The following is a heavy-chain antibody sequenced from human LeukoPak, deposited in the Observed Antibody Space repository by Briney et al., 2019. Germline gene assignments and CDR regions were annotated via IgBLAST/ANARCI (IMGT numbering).Heavy chain of an antibody. J-gene: IGHJ4*02. D-gene: IGHD6-13*01. CDR2: IYPNGTT. V-gene: IGHV4-4*07. CDR1: GGSISTNY. CDR3: ASGSSSWGLQPKYYFDY. Sequence: SETLSLTCTVSGGSISTNYWSWIRQPAEKGPEWIGRIYPNGTTDYNPSLKSRLTMSIDTSGKQFSLQLTSVTAADTSVYYCASGSSSWGLQPKYYFDYWGQGALVTVSS.